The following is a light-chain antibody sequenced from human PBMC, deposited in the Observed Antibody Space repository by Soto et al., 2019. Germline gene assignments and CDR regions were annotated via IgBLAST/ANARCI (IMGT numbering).Light chain of an antibody. J-gene: IGLJ1*01. CDR2: EVS. V-gene: IGLV2-14*01. CDR3: SSYTSSSTYV. Sequence: ALAQPASVSGSPGQSITISCTGTSSDVGGYNYVSWYQQHPGKAPKLMIYEVSNRPSGVSNRFSGSKSGNTAPLTISGLQAEDEADYYCSSYTSSSTYVFGTGTKVTVL. CDR1: SSDVGGYNY.